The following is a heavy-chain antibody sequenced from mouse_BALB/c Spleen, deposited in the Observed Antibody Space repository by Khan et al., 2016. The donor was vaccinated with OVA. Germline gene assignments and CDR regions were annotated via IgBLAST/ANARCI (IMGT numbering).Heavy chain of an antibody. CDR1: GYTFTNYV. CDR3: ARYASSPYYAMDY. D-gene: IGHD1-1*01. Sequence: VQLQQSGPDLVKPGASVKMSCKASGYTFTNYVMHWVKQKPGQGLEWIGYINPYNDGTKYNEKFKVKATLTSDKSSSTAHMELISLTSEDSAVYYCARYASSPYYAMDYWGQGTSVTVSS. V-gene: IGHV1S136*01. J-gene: IGHJ4*01. CDR2: INPYNDGT.